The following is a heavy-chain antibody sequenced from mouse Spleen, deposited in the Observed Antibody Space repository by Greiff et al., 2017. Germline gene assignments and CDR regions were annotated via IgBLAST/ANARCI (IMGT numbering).Heavy chain of an antibody. J-gene: IGHJ4*01. Sequence: QVQLQQSGAELVMPGASVKLSCKASGYTFTSYWMHWVKQRPGQGLEWIGEIDPSDSYTNYNQKFKGKATLTVDKSSSTAYMQLSSLTSEDSAVYYCARRLGYGDYAMDYWGQGTSVTVSS. D-gene: IGHD2-14*01. CDR3: ARRLGYGDYAMDY. CDR1: GYTFTSYW. V-gene: IGHV1-69*01. CDR2: IDPSDSYT.